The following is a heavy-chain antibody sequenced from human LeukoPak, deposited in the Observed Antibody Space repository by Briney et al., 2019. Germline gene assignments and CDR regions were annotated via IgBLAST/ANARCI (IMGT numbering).Heavy chain of an antibody. J-gene: IGHJ1*01. V-gene: IGHV1-2*02. D-gene: IGHD3-9*01. CDR2: INPNSGGT. Sequence: ASVKVSCKASGYTFTGYYMHWVRQAPGQGLEWMGWINPNSGGTNYAQRFQGRVTMTRDTSISTAYMEPSRLRSDDTAVYYCASGRFLTYYDILTGYSPPDEYFQHWGQGTLVTVSS. CDR3: ASGRFLTYYDILTGYSPPDEYFQH. CDR1: GYTFTGYY.